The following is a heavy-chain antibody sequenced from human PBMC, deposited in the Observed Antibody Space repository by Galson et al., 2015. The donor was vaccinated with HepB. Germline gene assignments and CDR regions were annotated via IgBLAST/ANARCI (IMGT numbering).Heavy chain of an antibody. CDR2: INPDSGVT. CDR3: ASATGLLGRDDALDI. CDR1: GYSFSSYY. Sequence: SVKVSCKASGYSFSSYYLHWVRQAPGHGLEWMGWINPDSGVTDYAQKFHGRVTVTRDTSITSAYMVLTGLTSDDTAVYYCASATGLLGRDDALDIWGQGTMVTVSS. D-gene: IGHD7-27*01. V-gene: IGHV1-2*02. J-gene: IGHJ3*02.